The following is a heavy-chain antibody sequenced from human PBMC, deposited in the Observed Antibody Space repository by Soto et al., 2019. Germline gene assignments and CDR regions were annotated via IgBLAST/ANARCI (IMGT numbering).Heavy chain of an antibody. CDR1: GFSLSTSGVG. D-gene: IGHD2-2*01. CDR2: IYWDDDK. J-gene: IGHJ5*02. Sequence: SGPTLVNPTQTLTLTCTFSGFSLSTSGVGVGWIRQPPGKALEWLALIYWDDDKRYSPSLKSRLTITKDTSKHQVVLTMTNMDPVDTATYYCAHSVVTLFPIPAAGGGDWFDPWGQGTLVTVSS. CDR3: AHSVVTLFPIPAAGGGDWFDP. V-gene: IGHV2-5*02.